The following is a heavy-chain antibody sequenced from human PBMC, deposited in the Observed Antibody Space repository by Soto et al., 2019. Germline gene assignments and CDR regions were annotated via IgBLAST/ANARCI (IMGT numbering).Heavy chain of an antibody. CDR3: ARGGRYYDSSGYRTHDAFDT. Sequence: ASVKVSCKASGYTFTSYYMHWVRQAPGQGLEWMGIINPSGGSTSYAQKFQGRVTMTRDTSTSTVYMELSSLRSEDTAVYYCARGGRYYDSSGYRTHDAFDTWGQGTMDT. J-gene: IGHJ3*02. CDR2: INPSGGST. D-gene: IGHD3-22*01. V-gene: IGHV1-46*01. CDR1: GYTFTSYY.